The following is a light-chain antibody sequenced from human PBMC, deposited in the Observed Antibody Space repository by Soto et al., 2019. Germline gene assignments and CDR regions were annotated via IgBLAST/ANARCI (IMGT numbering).Light chain of an antibody. CDR3: QQRSNWPL. V-gene: IGKV3-11*01. Sequence: ETVLTQSPATLSLSPGERATLSCRASQTVGSYLAWYQQKPGQAPRLLIYDASNRATGIPARFSGSGSGTDFTLTISSLEPEDFAVYYCQQRSNWPLFGQGTRLEI. J-gene: IGKJ5*01. CDR1: QTVGSY. CDR2: DAS.